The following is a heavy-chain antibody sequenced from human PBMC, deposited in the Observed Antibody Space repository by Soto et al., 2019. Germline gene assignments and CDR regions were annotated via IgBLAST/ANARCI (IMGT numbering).Heavy chain of an antibody. V-gene: IGHV4-4*07. J-gene: IGHJ4*02. Sequence: SETLSLTCTVSGGSISSYYWSWIRQPAGKGLEWIGRIYTSGSTNYNPSLKSRVTMSVDTSKNQFSLKLSSVTAADTAVYYCARLLHDSSGYYLDYWGQGALVTVSS. CDR2: IYTSGST. D-gene: IGHD3-22*01. CDR1: GGSISSYY. CDR3: ARLLHDSSGYYLDY.